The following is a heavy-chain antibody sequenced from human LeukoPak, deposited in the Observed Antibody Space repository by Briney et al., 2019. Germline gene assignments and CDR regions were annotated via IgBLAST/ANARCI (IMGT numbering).Heavy chain of an antibody. CDR1: GGTFSSYA. CDR3: ARDTLIGIQGAASFGALTFDY. D-gene: IGHD3-16*02. V-gene: IGHV1-69*05. CDR2: IIPIFGTA. J-gene: IGHJ4*02. Sequence: SVKDSCKASGGTFSSYAISWVRQAPGQGLEWMGRIIPIFGTANYAQKFQGRVTITTEESTTTAYMELSSLRSEDTAVYYCARDTLIGIQGAASFGALTFDYWGQGTLVTVSS.